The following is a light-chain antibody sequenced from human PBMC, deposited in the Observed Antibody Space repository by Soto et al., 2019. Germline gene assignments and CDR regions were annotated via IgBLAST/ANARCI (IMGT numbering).Light chain of an antibody. CDR3: QQYGSSPPMFT. CDR1: QSVSSTY. CDR2: RAS. V-gene: IGKV3-20*01. Sequence: EIVLTQSPGTLSLSPGDRATLSCRASQSVSSTYLAWYQQKPDQAPRLLIYRASSRATGIPDRFSGSGSGTDFTLTISRLEPEDFAVYYCQQYGSSPPMFTFGQGTNLEIK. J-gene: IGKJ2*01.